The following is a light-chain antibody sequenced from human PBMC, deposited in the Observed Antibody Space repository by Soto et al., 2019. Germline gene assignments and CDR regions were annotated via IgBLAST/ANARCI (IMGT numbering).Light chain of an antibody. CDR2: DAS. CDR3: QQRSNWPA. CDR1: QSVNSN. Sequence: EIALTQSPATLSLSPGESATLSCRASQSVNSNLAWYQQKPGQAPRLLIYDASRRATGIPDRFSGTGSGTDFTLTISSLEPEDFAVYYCQQRSNWPAFGGGTKVEIK. V-gene: IGKV3-11*01. J-gene: IGKJ4*01.